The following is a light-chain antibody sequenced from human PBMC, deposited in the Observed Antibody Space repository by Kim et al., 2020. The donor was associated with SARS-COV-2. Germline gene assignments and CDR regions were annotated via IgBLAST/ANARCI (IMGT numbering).Light chain of an antibody. Sequence: DIQLTQSPSSLSASVGDRVTITCQASQDISKYLNWYQQKPGKTPKLLIYDAYNLERGVPSRFSGSGSGTDFTFTISSLQPEDVATYYCHQYDNLPYSFGQGTKLEI. V-gene: IGKV1-33*01. CDR2: DAY. CDR3: HQYDNLPYS. J-gene: IGKJ2*03. CDR1: QDISKY.